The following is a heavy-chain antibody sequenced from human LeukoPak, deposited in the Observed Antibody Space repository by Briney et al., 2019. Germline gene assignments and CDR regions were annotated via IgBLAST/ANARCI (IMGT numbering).Heavy chain of an antibody. Sequence: PGGSLRLSCAASGFTIDDYAMHWVRQAPGQGLEWVSHISGDGGSTYYADSVKGRFTTSRDNSKNSLYLQMNRLRTEDTSLYYCAHIMITFGGVRDAFDIWGEGTMVTVSS. CDR1: GFTIDDYA. CDR2: ISGDGGST. V-gene: IGHV3-43*02. D-gene: IGHD3-16*01. CDR3: AHIMITFGGVRDAFDI. J-gene: IGHJ3*02.